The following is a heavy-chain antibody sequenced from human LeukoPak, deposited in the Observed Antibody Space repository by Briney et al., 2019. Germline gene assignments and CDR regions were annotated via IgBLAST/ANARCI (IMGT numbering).Heavy chain of an antibody. Sequence: GGSLRLSCAASGLTFSTHAMHWVRQAPGKGLEYVSAISSDGDSTYYANSVKGRFTISRDNSKNTLYLQMGSLRAEDMAVYYCARSEQQDFGDYEFDYWGQGTLVTVSS. CDR3: ARSEQQDFGDYEFDY. D-gene: IGHD4-17*01. CDR1: GLTFSTHA. V-gene: IGHV3-64*01. CDR2: ISSDGDST. J-gene: IGHJ4*02.